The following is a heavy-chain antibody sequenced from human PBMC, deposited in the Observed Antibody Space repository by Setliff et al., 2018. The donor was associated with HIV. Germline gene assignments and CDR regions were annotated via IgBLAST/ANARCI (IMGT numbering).Heavy chain of an antibody. CDR1: GYTFINNY. CDR2: TNPSSGST. J-gene: IGHJ4*02. D-gene: IGHD2-21*02. Sequence: ASVKVSCKASGYTFINNYMHWVRQAPGQGLEWMGITNPSSGSTSYAQNFQGRISMARDTSTSTVYMELSSLRSEDTAVYYCARGGLLFGMMNYFDSWGQGTLVTVSS. CDR3: ARGGLLFGMMNYFDS. V-gene: IGHV1-46*01.